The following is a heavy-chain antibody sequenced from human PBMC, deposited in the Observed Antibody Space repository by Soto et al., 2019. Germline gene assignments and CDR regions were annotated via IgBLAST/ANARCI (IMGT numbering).Heavy chain of an antibody. CDR1: GGSISSGGYY. CDR3: ARDRCSSTSCYYYYGMDV. J-gene: IGHJ6*02. CDR2: IYYSGSA. V-gene: IGHV4-31*03. D-gene: IGHD2-2*01. Sequence: SETLSLTCTVSGGSISSGGYYWSWIRQHPGKGLEWIGYIYYSGSAYYNPSLKSRVTISVDTSKNQFSLKLSSVTAADTAVYYCARDRCSSTSCYYYYGMDVWGQGTTVTVSS.